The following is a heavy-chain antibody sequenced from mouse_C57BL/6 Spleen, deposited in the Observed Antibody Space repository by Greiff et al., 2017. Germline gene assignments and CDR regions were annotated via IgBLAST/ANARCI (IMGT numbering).Heavy chain of an antibody. D-gene: IGHD2-5*01. V-gene: IGHV1-55*01. J-gene: IGHJ4*01. Sequence: VQLQQPGAELVKPGASVKMSCKASGYTFTSYWITWVKQRPGQGLEWIGDIYPGSGSTNYNEKFKSKATLTVDTSSSTAYMQLSSLTSEDSAVYYCARGRTWYSNYFFYAMDYWGQGTSVTVSS. CDR1: GYTFTSYW. CDR2: IYPGSGST. CDR3: ARGRTWYSNYFFYAMDY.